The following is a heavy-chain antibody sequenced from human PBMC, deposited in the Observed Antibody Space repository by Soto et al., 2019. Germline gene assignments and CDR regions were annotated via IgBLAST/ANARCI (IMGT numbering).Heavy chain of an antibody. CDR1: VGSISSGGYY. CDR3: AREGYYYDSSGYYYFDY. D-gene: IGHD3-22*01. J-gene: IGHJ4*02. CDR2: IYYSGST. V-gene: IGHV4-31*03. Sequence: QVQLQESGPGLVKPSQTLSLSCTVSVGSISSGGYYWIWIRQHPGKGMEWIGYIYYSGSTYYNPSLRSRVTLEGETSKNPFSLKLSSVTAADTHVYYCAREGYYYDSSGYYYFDYWGQGTLVNVSS.